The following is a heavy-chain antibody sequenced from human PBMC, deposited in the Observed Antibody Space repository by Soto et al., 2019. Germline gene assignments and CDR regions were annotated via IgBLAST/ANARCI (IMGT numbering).Heavy chain of an antibody. CDR3: ARDWKRITIFGVATRAFDI. CDR1: GFTFSSYS. CDR2: ISSSSSTI. J-gene: IGHJ3*02. D-gene: IGHD3-3*01. Sequence: EVQLVESGGGLVQPGGSLRLSCAASGFTFSSYSMNWVRQAPGKGLEWVSYISSSSSTIYYADSVKGRFTISRDNAKNSLYLQMNGLRAEDTAVYYCARDWKRITIFGVATRAFDIWGQGTMVTVSS. V-gene: IGHV3-48*01.